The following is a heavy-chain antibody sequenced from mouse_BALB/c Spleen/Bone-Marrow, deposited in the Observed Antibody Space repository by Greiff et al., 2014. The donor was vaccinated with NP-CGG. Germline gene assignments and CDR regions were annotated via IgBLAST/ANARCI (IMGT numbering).Heavy chain of an antibody. CDR2: INPNNGGT. CDR1: GYTFTTYY. D-gene: IGHD4-1*01. Sequence: QVQLQQSGAELVKPGTSVKLSCKASGYTFTTYYMYWVKQRPGQGLEWIGEINPNNGGTIFKEKFKSKATLTVDKSSSTAYMQLSSLTSEDSAVYYCTRGRTWDFDYWGQGTTLTVSS. CDR3: TRGRTWDFDY. J-gene: IGHJ2*01. V-gene: IGHV1S81*02.